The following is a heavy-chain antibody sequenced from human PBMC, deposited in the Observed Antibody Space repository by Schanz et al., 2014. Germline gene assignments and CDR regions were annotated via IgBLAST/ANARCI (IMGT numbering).Heavy chain of an antibody. CDR2: INAGTGNT. CDR3: ASSARSSWYFFAY. J-gene: IGHJ4*02. CDR1: GYSFTPFP. D-gene: IGHD6-13*01. Sequence: QVQLVQSWAEVKGPGASVKVSCKASGYSFTPFPIHWVRQAPGQRLEWMGWINAGTGNTEYSQKFQGRVTITRDTSASTAYMEVSSLSSEETAEYYCASSARSSWYFFAYWGQGTLVTVSS. V-gene: IGHV1-3*01.